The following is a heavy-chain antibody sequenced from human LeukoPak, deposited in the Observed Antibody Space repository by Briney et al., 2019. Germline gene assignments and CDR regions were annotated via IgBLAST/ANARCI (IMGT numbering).Heavy chain of an antibody. V-gene: IGHV4-30-2*01. CDR2: IYHSGST. CDR1: GGSISSGGYS. D-gene: IGHD5-18*01. J-gene: IGHJ4*02. Sequence: PSETLSLTCAVSGGSISSGGYSWSWIRQPPGKGLEWIGYIYHSGSTYYNPSLKSRVTISVDRTKNQFSLKLSSVTAADTAVYYCAGAGYSYGYGYFDYWGQGTLVTVSS. CDR3: AGAGYSYGYGYFDY.